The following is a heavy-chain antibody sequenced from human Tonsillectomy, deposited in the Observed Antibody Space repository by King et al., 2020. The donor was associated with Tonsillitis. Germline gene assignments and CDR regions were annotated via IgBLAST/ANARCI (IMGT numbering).Heavy chain of an antibody. Sequence: VQLVESGGGLVQPGGSLRLSCAASGFTFSSYAMSWVRQAPGKGLEWVSGISGSGGSSYSADSVKGRFTISRDNSKNTLYLQMNSLRAEDTAVYYCAKGKVATMPRDAFDFWGQGTMVTVSS. CDR2: ISGSGGSS. J-gene: IGHJ3*01. CDR3: AKGKVATMPRDAFDF. CDR1: GFTFSSYA. D-gene: IGHD5-12*01. V-gene: IGHV3-23*04.